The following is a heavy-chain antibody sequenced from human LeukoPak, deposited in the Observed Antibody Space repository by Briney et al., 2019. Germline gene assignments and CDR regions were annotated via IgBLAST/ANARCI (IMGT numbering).Heavy chain of an antibody. CDR1: GGSISSYY. CDR2: IHYSGST. Sequence: PSETLSLTCTVSGGSISSYYWSWIRQPPAKGLEWIGHIHYSGSTNYNPSLKSQVTISVDTSKNQFSLKLRSVTAADTAVYYCARGRSLAREVVAGTPSPYDYWGPGTLVTVSS. CDR3: ARGRSLAREVVAGTPSPYDY. J-gene: IGHJ4*02. V-gene: IGHV4-59*01. D-gene: IGHD2-15*01.